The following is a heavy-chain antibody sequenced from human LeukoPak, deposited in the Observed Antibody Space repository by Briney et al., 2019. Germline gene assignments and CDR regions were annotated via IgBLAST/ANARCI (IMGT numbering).Heavy chain of an antibody. CDR3: ARGLGATTSEALDL. Sequence: SETLSLTCAVYGGSFSGYYWSWIRQPPGKGLEWIGEINHSGSTNYNPSLKSRVTMSVDTSKNQVSLKLTSVTAADTAVYYCARGLGATTSEALDLWGQGTMVTVSS. CDR2: INHSGST. V-gene: IGHV4-34*01. CDR1: GGSFSGYY. J-gene: IGHJ3*01. D-gene: IGHD1-26*01.